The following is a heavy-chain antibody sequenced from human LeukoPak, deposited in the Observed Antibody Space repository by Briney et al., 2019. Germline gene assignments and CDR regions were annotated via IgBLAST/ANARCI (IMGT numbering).Heavy chain of an antibody. CDR3: VKCITELGTCYFDN. CDR1: GITFSSYA. CDR2: ISGSGSNT. J-gene: IGHJ4*02. D-gene: IGHD6-13*01. V-gene: IGHV3-23*01. Sequence: PGGSLRLSCAASGITFSSYAMSWVRQAPGKGLEWVSGISGSGSNTYYADSVKGRFTISRDNSKNTLYLQLNSLRAEDTALYFRVKCITELGTCYFDNWGQGTLVTVSS.